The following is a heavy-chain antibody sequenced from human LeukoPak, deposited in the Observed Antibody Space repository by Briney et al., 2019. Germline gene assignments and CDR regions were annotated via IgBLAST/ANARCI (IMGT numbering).Heavy chain of an antibody. CDR3: ARGGYGSGSHNNWFDP. CDR2: IIPIFGTA. CDR1: GGTFSSYA. Sequence: SVKVSCKASGGTFSSYAISWVRQAPGQGLEWMGGIIPIFGTANYAQKFQGRVTITADESTSTAYMELSSLRSEDTAVYYCARGGYGSGSHNNWFDPWGQGTLVTVSS. J-gene: IGHJ5*02. V-gene: IGHV1-69*13. D-gene: IGHD3-10*01.